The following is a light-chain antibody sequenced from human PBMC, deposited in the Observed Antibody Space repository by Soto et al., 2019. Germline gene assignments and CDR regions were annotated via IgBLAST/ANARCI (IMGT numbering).Light chain of an antibody. CDR3: SSHADSDTLYV. V-gene: IGLV2-14*01. CDR2: EVS. CDR1: SSDVGAYNY. J-gene: IGLJ1*01. Sequence: QSVLAQPASVSGSPGQSITISCTGTSSDVGAYNYVSWYQQHPGKAPKLLIFEVSSRLSGVSNRFSGSKSGSTASLTISGLQAEDEADYYCSSHADSDTLYVFGTGTKVTVL.